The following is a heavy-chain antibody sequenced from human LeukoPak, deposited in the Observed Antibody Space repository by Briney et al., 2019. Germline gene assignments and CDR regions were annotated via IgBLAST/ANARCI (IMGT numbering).Heavy chain of an antibody. CDR3: ARDRSLGEQLEFDY. J-gene: IGHJ4*02. CDR1: GGSISSYY. V-gene: IGHV4-59*01. Sequence: SEXLSLTCTVSGGSISSYYWSWIRQPPGKGLEWIGYIYYSGSTNYNPSLTSRVTISVDTSKNQFSLKLSSVTAADTAVYYCARDRSLGEQLEFDYWGQGTLVTVSS. CDR2: IYYSGST. D-gene: IGHD6-13*01.